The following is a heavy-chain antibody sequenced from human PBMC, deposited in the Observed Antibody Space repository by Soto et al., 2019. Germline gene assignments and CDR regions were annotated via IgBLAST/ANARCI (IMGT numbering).Heavy chain of an antibody. Sequence: EVQLLESGGGLVQPGGSLRLSCAASGFTFHNYAMSWVRQAPGKGLEWVSGITAIGETTWYADSVKGRFTISRDNSDNTLSLQMNSLRVEDTALYYCAKDYQGTNVMFEYWGQGILVTVSS. CDR1: GFTFHNYA. CDR3: AKDYQGTNVMFEY. J-gene: IGHJ4*02. V-gene: IGHV3-23*01. D-gene: IGHD1-7*01. CDR2: ITAIGETT.